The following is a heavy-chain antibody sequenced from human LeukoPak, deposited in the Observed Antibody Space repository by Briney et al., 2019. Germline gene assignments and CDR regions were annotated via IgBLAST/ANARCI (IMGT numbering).Heavy chain of an antibody. D-gene: IGHD3-22*01. CDR3: ARGLPYDSSGYYWFDP. CDR2: IIPIFGTA. V-gene: IGHV1-69*13. Sequence: SVKVSCKASRGTFSSYAISWVRQAPGQGLEWMGGIIPIFGTANYAQKFQGRVTITADESTSTAYMELSSLRSEDTAVYYCARGLPYDSSGYYWFDPWGQGTLVTVSS. J-gene: IGHJ5*02. CDR1: RGTFSSYA.